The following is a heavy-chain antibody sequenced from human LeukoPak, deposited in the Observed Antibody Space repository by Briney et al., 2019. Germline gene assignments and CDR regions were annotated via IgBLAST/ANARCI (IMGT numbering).Heavy chain of an antibody. CDR2: INHSGST. CDR3: ARATPSSIAAPVPLYYYYMDV. J-gene: IGHJ6*03. Sequence: PSETLSLTCAVYGGSFSGYYWSWIRQPPGKGLEWLGEINHSGSTNYNPSLKSRVTISVDTSKNQFSLKLSSVTAADTAVYYCARATPSSIAAPVPLYYYYMDVWGKGTTVTVSS. D-gene: IGHD6-6*01. CDR1: GGSFSGYY. V-gene: IGHV4-34*01.